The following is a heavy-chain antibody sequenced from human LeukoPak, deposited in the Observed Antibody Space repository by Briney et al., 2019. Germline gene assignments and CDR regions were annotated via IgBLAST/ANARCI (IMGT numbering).Heavy chain of an antibody. CDR2: IHHDGSNK. J-gene: IGHJ4*02. V-gene: IGHV3-30*02. CDR3: AKDRPDCTNGVCYMGGFDY. D-gene: IGHD2-8*01. CDR1: GFTFSSYG. Sequence: GGSLRLSCAASGFTFSSYGMHWVRQAPGKGLDWVAFIHHDGSNKYYADSVKGRFTISRDNSKNTLYLQMNSLRAEDTAVYYCAKDRPDCTNGVCYMGGFDYWGQGTLVTVSS.